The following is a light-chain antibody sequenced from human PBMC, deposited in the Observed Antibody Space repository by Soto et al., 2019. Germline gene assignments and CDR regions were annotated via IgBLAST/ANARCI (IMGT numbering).Light chain of an antibody. CDR2: AAS. Sequence: IQLTQSPSSLSASVRDRVTITCRASQGISSYLAWYQQKPGKAPKLLIYAASTLQSGVPSRFSGGGSGTDFTLTISSLRPEDFATYYCQQLNNYPLTFGGGTKVDIK. CDR3: QQLNNYPLT. J-gene: IGKJ4*01. V-gene: IGKV1-9*01. CDR1: QGISSY.